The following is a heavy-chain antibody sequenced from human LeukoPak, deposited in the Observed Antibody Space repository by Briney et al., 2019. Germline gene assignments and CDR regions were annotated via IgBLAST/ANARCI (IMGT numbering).Heavy chain of an antibody. CDR3: ARPVGYYYDSSGSMGAFDI. CDR1: GYTFTNSW. CDR2: IYPGDSAT. J-gene: IGHJ3*02. D-gene: IGHD3-22*01. V-gene: IGHV5-51*01. Sequence: GSSMQILSNASGYTFTNSWFGSVRRMPGKGLEWMGIIYPGDSATRYSPSFQGQVSISADKSISTAYLQWSSLKASDTAMYYCARPVGYYYDSSGSMGAFDIWGQGTMVTVSS.